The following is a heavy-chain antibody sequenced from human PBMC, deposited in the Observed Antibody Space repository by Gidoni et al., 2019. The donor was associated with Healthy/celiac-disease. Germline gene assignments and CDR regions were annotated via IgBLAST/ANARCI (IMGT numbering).Heavy chain of an antibody. CDR2: ISSSSSYI. D-gene: IGHD2-2*01. CDR3: ARDLPAAI. J-gene: IGHJ4*02. V-gene: IGHV3-21*01. Sequence: EVQLVESGGGLVKPGGSLRRSCAASGFTFSSYSMNWVRPAPGKGLEWVSSISSSSSYIYYADSVKGRFTISRDNAKNSLYLQMNSLRAEDTSVYYCARDLPAAIWGQGTLVTVSS. CDR1: GFTFSSYS.